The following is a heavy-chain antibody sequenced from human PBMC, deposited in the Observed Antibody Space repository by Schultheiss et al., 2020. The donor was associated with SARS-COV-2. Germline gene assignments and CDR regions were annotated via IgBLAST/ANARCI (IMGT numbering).Heavy chain of an antibody. D-gene: IGHD6-19*01. Sequence: ASVKVSCKASGYTFTSYAMHWVRQAPRQRLEWMGWINAGNGNTKYSQKFQGRVTMTWDTSISTAYMEMSRLRSDDTAMYYCARERQWLIDYWGQGTLVTVAS. CDR2: INAGNGNT. CDR1: GYTFTSYA. J-gene: IGHJ4*02. CDR3: ARERQWLIDY. V-gene: IGHV1-3*01.